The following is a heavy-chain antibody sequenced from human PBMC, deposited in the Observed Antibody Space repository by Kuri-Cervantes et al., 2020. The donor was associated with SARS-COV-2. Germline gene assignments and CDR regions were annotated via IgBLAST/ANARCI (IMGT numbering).Heavy chain of an antibody. V-gene: IGHV4-39*07. D-gene: IGHD5-24*01. CDR2: IYYSGST. Sequence: SETLSLTCTVSGGSINSSSYYWGWIRQPPGKGLEWMGSIYYSGSTYYNPSLKSRVTISVDTSKNQFSLKLSSVTAADTAVYYCARGDGYNHGSLDYWGQGTLVTVSS. J-gene: IGHJ4*02. CDR3: ARGDGYNHGSLDY. CDR1: GGSINSSSYY.